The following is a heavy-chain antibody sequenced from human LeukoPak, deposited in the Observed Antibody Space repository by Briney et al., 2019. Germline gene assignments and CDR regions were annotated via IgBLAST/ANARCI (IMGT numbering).Heavy chain of an antibody. CDR2: IYYSGST. J-gene: IGHJ4*02. CDR1: GGSISSYY. V-gene: IGHV4-59*12. D-gene: IGHD2-15*01. CDR3: ARLGCTAGSCYSYFDS. Sequence: TSETLSLTCTVSGGSISSYYWSWIRQPPGKGLEWIGYIYYSGSTNYNPSLKSRVTISVDTSKNQFSLKLSSVTAADTAVYYCARLGCTAGSCYSYFDSWGQGTLVTVSS.